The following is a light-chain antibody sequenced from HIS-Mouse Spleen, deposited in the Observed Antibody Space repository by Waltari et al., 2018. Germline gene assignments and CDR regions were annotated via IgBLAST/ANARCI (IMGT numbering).Light chain of an antibody. CDR3: MQGTHWQWT. CDR1: QSLVHSDGNTY. CDR2: KVS. J-gene: IGKJ1*01. Sequence: DVVMTQSPLSLPVTLGQPDSISCRSSQSLVHSDGNTYLNWFQQRPGQSPRRLIYKVSNRDSGVPDRFSGSGSGTDFTLKISRVEAEDVGVYYCMQGTHWQWTFGQGTKVEIK. V-gene: IGKV2-30*02.